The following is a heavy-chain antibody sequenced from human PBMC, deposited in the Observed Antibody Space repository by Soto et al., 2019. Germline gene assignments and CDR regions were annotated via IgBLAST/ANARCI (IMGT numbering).Heavy chain of an antibody. CDR1: GGTFSSYA. CDR3: ARRGRQQPRRAYGMDV. Sequence: ASVKVSCKASGGTFSSYAISWVRQAPGQGLEWMGGIIPIFGTANYAQKFQGRVTITADESTSTAYMELSSLRSEDTAVYYCARRGRQQPRRAYGMDVWGQGTTVTVSS. V-gene: IGHV1-69*13. D-gene: IGHD6-13*01. J-gene: IGHJ6*02. CDR2: IIPIFGTA.